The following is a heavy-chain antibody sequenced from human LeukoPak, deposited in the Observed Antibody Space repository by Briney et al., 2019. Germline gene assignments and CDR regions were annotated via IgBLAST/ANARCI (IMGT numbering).Heavy chain of an antibody. J-gene: IGHJ6*03. Sequence: GGSLRRSCSASGFTFSSYAMSWVRQAPGKGLEWVSAITGSGGSTYYADSVKGRFTISRDNSKNTLYLQMNSLRAEDTAVYYCAKEDEGGRSVFMDVWGKGTTVTVSS. D-gene: IGHD1-14*01. CDR2: ITGSGGST. CDR1: GFTFSSYA. CDR3: AKEDEGGRSVFMDV. V-gene: IGHV3-23*01.